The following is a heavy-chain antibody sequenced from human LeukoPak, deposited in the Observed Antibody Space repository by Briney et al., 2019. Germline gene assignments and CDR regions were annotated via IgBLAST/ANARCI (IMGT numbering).Heavy chain of an antibody. CDR1: GGSISGHY. V-gene: IGHV4-59*11. CDR3: ARFGVDYDMDV. CDR2: IHYSGRP. J-gene: IGHJ6*02. Sequence: SETLPLTCTVSGGSISGHYWTWIRRPPGTGLEWIGQIHYSGRPDYNPSLKSRVTISVATSKNQLSLKVTSVTGADTAVYYCARFGVDYDMDVRGQGTTVTVSS. D-gene: IGHD3-16*01.